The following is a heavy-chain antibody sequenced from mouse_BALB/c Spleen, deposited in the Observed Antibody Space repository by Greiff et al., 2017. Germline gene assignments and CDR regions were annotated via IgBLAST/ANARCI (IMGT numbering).Heavy chain of an antibody. CDR1: GFTFSDYY. Sequence: EVQGVESGGGLVKPGGSLKLSCAASGFTFSDYYMYWVRQTPEKRLEWVATISDGGSYTYYPDSVKGRFTISRDNAKNNLYLQMSSLKSEDTAMYYCARDDYGPWFAYWGQGTLVTVSA. CDR3: ARDDYGPWFAY. CDR2: ISDGGSYT. V-gene: IGHV5-4*02. J-gene: IGHJ3*01. D-gene: IGHD2-4*01.